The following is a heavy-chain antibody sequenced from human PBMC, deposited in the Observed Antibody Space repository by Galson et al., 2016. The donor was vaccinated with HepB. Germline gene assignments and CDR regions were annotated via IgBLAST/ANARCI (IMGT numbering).Heavy chain of an antibody. J-gene: IGHJ5*02. D-gene: IGHD3-22*01. Sequence: SVKVSCKASGYTFTNYYMHWVRQAPGQGLEWMGVINPSGDITSYAQKFEGRVTVTRDTSTSTVYVELSSLRSEDTAVYYCAREPMIAVLAANNWFDPWGQGTLVTVS. CDR2: INPSGDIT. CDR1: GYTFTNYY. V-gene: IGHV1-46*01. CDR3: AREPMIAVLAANNWFDP.